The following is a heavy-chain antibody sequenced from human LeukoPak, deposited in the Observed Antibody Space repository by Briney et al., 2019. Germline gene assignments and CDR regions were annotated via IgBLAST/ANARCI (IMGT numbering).Heavy chain of an antibody. D-gene: IGHD3-22*01. CDR3: ARDTRMSSGYHYFDL. CDR1: GDSISSGDYY. V-gene: IGHV4-30-4*01. CDR2: IYYSGST. Sequence: PSETLSLTCSVSGDSISSGDYYWSWVRHPPGKTLECIGYIYYSGSTYSNPSLRSRVTISVDTPNKQFSLKLSSVTAADTAVYYCARDTRMSSGYHYFDLWDQGTLVTVSS. J-gene: IGHJ4*02.